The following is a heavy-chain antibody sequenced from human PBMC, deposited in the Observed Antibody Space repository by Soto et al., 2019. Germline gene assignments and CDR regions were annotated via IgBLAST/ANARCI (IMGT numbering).Heavy chain of an antibody. CDR1: GFTFRNYA. CDR3: AREDYGAHYFDC. V-gene: IGHV3-30-3*01. Sequence: QVHLVESGGGVVQPGRSLRLSCAASGFTFRNYAMHWVRQAPGKGLEWVAVISYDGSNKYYADSVKGRFTISRDNSKNTMYLHINSLRGEDMASYYCAREDYGAHYFDCWGQGVLVTVSS. CDR2: ISYDGSNK. J-gene: IGHJ4*02. D-gene: IGHD4-17*01.